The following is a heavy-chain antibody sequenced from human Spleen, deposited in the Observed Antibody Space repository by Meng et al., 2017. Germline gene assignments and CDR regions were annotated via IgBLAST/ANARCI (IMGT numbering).Heavy chain of an antibody. V-gene: IGHV1-18*01. CDR2: ISAYNGNT. D-gene: IGHD2-2*01. CDR1: GYTFTSYG. J-gene: IGHJ4*02. Sequence: ASVKVSCKASGYTFTSYGISWVRQAPGQGLEWMGWISAYNGNTNYAQKLQGRVTMTRNTSISTAYMGLSSLRSEDTAVYYCARKAGNCISATCYSLDYWGQGTLVTVSS. CDR3: ARKAGNCISATCYSLDY.